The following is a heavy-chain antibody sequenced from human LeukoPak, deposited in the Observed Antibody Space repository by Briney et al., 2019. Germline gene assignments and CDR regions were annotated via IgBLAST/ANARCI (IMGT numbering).Heavy chain of an antibody. CDR1: GVTLSNFA. J-gene: IGHJ6*02. D-gene: IGHD3-10*01. V-gene: IGHV3-23*01. Sequence: PGGSLRLSCAASGVTLSNFAMNWVRQAPGKGVECVSTISVSGRRTYYADFVKGRFSISRDISKNTLYLQMTGLRAEDTAVYYCAKDMTYYYGSGTSYSYYGMDVWGHGTTVTVSS. CDR2: ISVSGRRT. CDR3: AKDMTYYYGSGTSYSYYGMDV.